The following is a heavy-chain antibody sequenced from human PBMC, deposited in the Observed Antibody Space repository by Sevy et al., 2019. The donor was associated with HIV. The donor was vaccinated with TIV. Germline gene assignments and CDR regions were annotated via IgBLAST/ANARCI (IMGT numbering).Heavy chain of an antibody. D-gene: IGHD5-18*01. CDR1: GFTFGDYA. CDR2: IRSKAYGGTT. CDR3: TRAAIQLWLNDAFDI. V-gene: IGHV3-49*03. Sequence: GGSLRLSCTASGFTFGDYAMSWFRQAPGKGLEWVGFIRSKAYGGTTEYAASVKGRFTISRDDSESIAYLQMNSLKTEDTAVYYCTRAAIQLWLNDAFDIWGQGTMVTVSS. J-gene: IGHJ3*02.